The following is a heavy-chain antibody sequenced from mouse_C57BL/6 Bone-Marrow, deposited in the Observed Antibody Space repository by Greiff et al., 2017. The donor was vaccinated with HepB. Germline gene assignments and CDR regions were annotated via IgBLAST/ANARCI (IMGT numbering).Heavy chain of an antibody. V-gene: IGHV5-12*01. J-gene: IGHJ4*01. CDR3: ARRLYDYDLYYAMDY. Sequence: EVKLVESGGGLVQPGGSLKLSCAASGFTFSDYYMYWVRQTPEKRLEWVAYISNGGGSTYYPDTVKGRFTISRDNAKNTLYLQMSRLKSEDTAMYYCARRLYDYDLYYAMDYWGQGTSVTVSS. CDR1: GFTFSDYY. CDR2: ISNGGGST. D-gene: IGHD2-4*01.